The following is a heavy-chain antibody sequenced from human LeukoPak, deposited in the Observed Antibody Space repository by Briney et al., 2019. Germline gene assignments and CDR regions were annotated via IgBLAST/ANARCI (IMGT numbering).Heavy chain of an antibody. V-gene: IGHV3-9*01. CDR3: AKGRWFVDY. J-gene: IGHJ4*02. CDR1: GFTFNDYA. D-gene: IGHD3-10*01. CDR2: ISWHSGSI. Sequence: GGSLRLSCAASGFTFNDYAMHWVRQAPGKGLEWVSGISWHSGSIAYADSVKGRFAISRDNAKNSLYLQMNSPRAEDTAVYYCAKGRWFVDYWGQGTLVTVSS.